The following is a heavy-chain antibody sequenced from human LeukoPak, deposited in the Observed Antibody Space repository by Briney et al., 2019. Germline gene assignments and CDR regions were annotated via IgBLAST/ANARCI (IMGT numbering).Heavy chain of an antibody. CDR2: IYYSGST. Sequence: SETLSLTCTVSGGSISSGDYYWSWIRQPPGKGLEWIGYIYYSGSTYYNPSLKSRVTISVDTSKNQFSLKLSSVTAADTAVYYCARGAGLRNWFDPWGQGTLVTVFS. J-gene: IGHJ5*02. D-gene: IGHD6-13*01. CDR3: ARGAGLRNWFDP. V-gene: IGHV4-30-4*08. CDR1: GGSISSGDYY.